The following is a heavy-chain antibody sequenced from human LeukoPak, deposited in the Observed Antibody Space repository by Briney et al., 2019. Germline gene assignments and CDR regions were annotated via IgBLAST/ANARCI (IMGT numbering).Heavy chain of an antibody. CDR1: GYTFTSYD. CDR2: MNPNSGNT. D-gene: IGHD2-15*01. CDR3: ARGARPYCSGGSCISYWYFDL. Sequence: ASVKVSCKASGYTFTSYDINWVRQATGQGLEWMGWMNPNSGNTGYAQKFQGRVTITRNTSISTAYMELSSLRSEDTAVYYCARGARPYCSGGSCISYWYFDLWGRGTLVTVSS. V-gene: IGHV1-8*03. J-gene: IGHJ2*01.